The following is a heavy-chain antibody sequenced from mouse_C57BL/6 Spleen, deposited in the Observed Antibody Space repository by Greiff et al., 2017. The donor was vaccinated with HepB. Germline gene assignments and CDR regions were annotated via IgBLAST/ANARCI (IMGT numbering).Heavy chain of an antibody. CDR1: GYTFTSYW. CDR2: IYPGSGST. Sequence: QVQLKQPGAELVKPGASVKMSCKASGYTFTSYWITWVKQRPGQGLEWIGDIYPGSGSTNYNEKFKSKATLTVDTSSSTAYMQLSSLTSEDSAVYYCARRQYPTVGFAYWGQGTLVTVSA. CDR3: ARRQYPTVGFAY. D-gene: IGHD5-1-1*01. J-gene: IGHJ3*01. V-gene: IGHV1-55*01.